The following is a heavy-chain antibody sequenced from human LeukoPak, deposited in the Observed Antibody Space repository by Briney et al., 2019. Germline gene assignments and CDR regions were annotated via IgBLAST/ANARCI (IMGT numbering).Heavy chain of an antibody. CDR2: IRYDGSNK. J-gene: IGHJ3*02. CDR1: GFTFSSYG. CDR3: AKDGGSSWSDAFDI. V-gene: IGHV3-30*02. D-gene: IGHD6-13*01. Sequence: PGGSLRLSCAASGFTFSSYGMHWVRQAPGKGLEWVAFIRYDGSNKYYADSVKGRFTISRDNSKNTLYLQMNSLRAEDTAVYYCAKDGGSSWSDAFDIWGQGTMVTVSS.